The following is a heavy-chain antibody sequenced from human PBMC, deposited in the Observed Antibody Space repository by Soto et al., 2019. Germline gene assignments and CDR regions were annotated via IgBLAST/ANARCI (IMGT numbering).Heavy chain of an antibody. D-gene: IGHD3-3*01. V-gene: IGHV4-34*01. CDR1: GGSFSGYY. Sequence: SETLSLTCAVYGGSFSGYYWSWIRQPPGKGLEWIGEINHSGSTNYNPSLKSRVTISVDTSKNQFSLKLSSVTAADTAVYYCAGYDFWSGYYTALDAVDPWGQGTLVTVSS. CDR2: INHSGST. J-gene: IGHJ5*02. CDR3: AGYDFWSGYYTALDAVDP.